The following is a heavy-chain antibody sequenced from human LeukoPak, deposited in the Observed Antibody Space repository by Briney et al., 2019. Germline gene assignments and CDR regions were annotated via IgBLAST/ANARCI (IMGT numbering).Heavy chain of an antibody. CDR1: GYTFSRYD. CDR3: AREPSHRGHGMDV. V-gene: IGHV1-18*01. CDR2: IDTDNYNS. D-gene: IGHD6-6*01. Sequence: ASVKVSCKASGYTFSRYDFSWVRQAPGQGLEWMGWIDTDNYNSKYAEKLQDRITMTIDTSTTTAYMELRSLRSGDTAVYFCAREPSHRGHGMDVWGQGTTVTVSS. J-gene: IGHJ6*02.